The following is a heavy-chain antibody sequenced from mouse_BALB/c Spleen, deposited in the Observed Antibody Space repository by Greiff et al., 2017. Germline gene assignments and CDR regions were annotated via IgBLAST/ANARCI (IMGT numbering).Heavy chain of an antibody. CDR2: ISSGGST. CDR1: GFTFSSYA. D-gene: IGHD1-1*01. J-gene: IGHJ4*01. Sequence: EVQLVESGGGLVKPGGSLKLSCAASGFTFSSYAMSWVRQTPEKRLEWVASISSGGSTYYPDSVKGRFTISRDNARNILYLQMSSLRSEDTAMYYCARGGIPYGSSYDYAMDYWGQGTSVTVSS. CDR3: ARGGIPYGSSYDYAMDY. V-gene: IGHV5-6-5*01.